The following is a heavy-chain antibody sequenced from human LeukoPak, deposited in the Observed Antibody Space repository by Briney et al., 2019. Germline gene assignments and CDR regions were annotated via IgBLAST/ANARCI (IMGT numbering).Heavy chain of an antibody. CDR3: ATNFGYCSSTSCYDY. CDR2: ISAYNGNT. V-gene: IGHV1-18*01. D-gene: IGHD2-2*03. Sequence: ASVKVSCKASGYTFTSYGISWVRQAPGQGLEWMGWISAYNGNTNYAQKLRGRVTMTTDTSTSTAYMELRSLRSDDTAVYYCATNFGYCSSTSCYDYWGQGTLVTVSS. CDR1: GYTFTSYG. J-gene: IGHJ4*02.